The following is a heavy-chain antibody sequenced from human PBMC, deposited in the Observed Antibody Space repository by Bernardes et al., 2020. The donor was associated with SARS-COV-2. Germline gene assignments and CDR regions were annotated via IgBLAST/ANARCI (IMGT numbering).Heavy chain of an antibody. D-gene: IGHD4-17*01. V-gene: IGHV4-39*01. CDR1: GGSISSSSYY. J-gene: IGHJ4*02. CDR3: ARTDSGDYVGDY. CDR2: IYYSGST. Sequence: SETLSLTCTVSGGSISSSSYYWGWIRQPPGKGLEWIGSIYYSGSTYYNPSLKSRVTISVDTSKNQFSLKLSSVTAADTAVYYWARTDSGDYVGDYWGQGTLGTVSS.